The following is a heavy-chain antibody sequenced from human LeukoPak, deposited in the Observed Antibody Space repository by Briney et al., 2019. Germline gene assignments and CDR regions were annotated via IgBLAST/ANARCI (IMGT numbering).Heavy chain of an antibody. CDR1: GFTFSDYY. CDR2: ISGSGSI. V-gene: IGHV3-11*01. D-gene: IGHD3-3*01. Sequence: PGGSLRLSCAASGFTFSDYYMSWIRQAPGKGLEWVSYISGSGSIFYADSVKGRFTTSRDNAKNSLHLQMNSLTAEDTAVYYCARTARFLDYWGQGTLVTVSS. J-gene: IGHJ4*02. CDR3: ARTARFLDY.